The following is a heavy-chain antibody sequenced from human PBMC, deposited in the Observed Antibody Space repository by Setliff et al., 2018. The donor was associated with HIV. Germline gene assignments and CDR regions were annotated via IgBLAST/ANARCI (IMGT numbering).Heavy chain of an antibody. Sequence: PGGSLRLSCAVSGFTFSNYWMSWVRQAPGKGLEWVASIKQDGNEKYYMDSVKGRFTISRDDLKNSLYLQMNSLRVEDTAVYYCAKEFSAGYYYDSSGGVLDYWGQGTLVTVSS. V-gene: IGHV3-7*01. J-gene: IGHJ4*02. CDR3: AKEFSAGYYYDSSGGVLDY. D-gene: IGHD3-22*01. CDR2: IKQDGNEK. CDR1: GFTFSNYW.